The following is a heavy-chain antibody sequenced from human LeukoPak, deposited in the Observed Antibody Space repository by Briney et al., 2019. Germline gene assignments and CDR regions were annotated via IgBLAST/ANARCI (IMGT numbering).Heavy chain of an antibody. CDR1: GFTFSGSA. CDR2: IRSKANSYAT. CDR3: TRLVTMVRGVTGMDV. J-gene: IGHJ6*02. V-gene: IGHV3-73*01. Sequence: PGGSLRLSCAASGFTFSGSAMHWVRQASGKGLEWVGRIRSKANSYATAYAASVKGRFTISRDDSKNTAYLQMNSLKTEDTAVYYCTRLVTMVRGVTGMDVWGQGTTVTVSS. D-gene: IGHD3-10*01.